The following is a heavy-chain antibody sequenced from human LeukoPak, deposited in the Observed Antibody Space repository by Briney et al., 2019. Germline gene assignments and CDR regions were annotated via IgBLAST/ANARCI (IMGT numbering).Heavy chain of an antibody. J-gene: IGHJ4*02. CDR1: SVSMSTSSYY. D-gene: IGHD2-2*01. Sequence: SETLSLTCNVSSVSMSTSSYYWGWIRQPPGKGLEWIGSIYYSGSTYYNPSLKSRVTMSVDTPKNRFSLKVSSVTAADTAVYYCARHIAASRYCSTTTCYSADHWSQGTLVTVSS. CDR3: ARHIAASRYCSTTTCYSADH. V-gene: IGHV4-39*01. CDR2: IYYSGST.